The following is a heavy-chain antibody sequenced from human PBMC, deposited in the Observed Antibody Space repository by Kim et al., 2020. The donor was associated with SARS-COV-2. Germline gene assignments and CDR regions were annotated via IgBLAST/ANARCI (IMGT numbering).Heavy chain of an antibody. CDR3: ARLWFGELDYFDY. CDR1: GFTVSSNY. CDR2: IYSGGST. V-gene: IGHV3-66*02. Sequence: GGSLRLSCAASGFTVSSNYMSWVRQAPGKGLEWVSVIYSGGSTYYADSVKGRFTISRDNSKNTLYLQMNSLRAEDTAVYYCARLWFGELDYFDYWGQGTLVTVSS. D-gene: IGHD3-10*01. J-gene: IGHJ4*02.